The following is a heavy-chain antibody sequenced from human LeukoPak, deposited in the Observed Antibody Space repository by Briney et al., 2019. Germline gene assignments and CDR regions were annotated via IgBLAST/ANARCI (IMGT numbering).Heavy chain of an antibody. CDR2: IYYSGST. D-gene: IGHD2-2*01. CDR1: GCSISSNYY. Sequence: SETLSLTCTVSGCSISSNYYWGWIRQPPGKGLEWIGSIYYSGSTYYNPSLKSRVTISVDTSKNQFSLKLSSVTAADTAVYYCARHRLVVPPNNWFDPWGQGTLVTVSS. V-gene: IGHV4-39*01. CDR3: ARHRLVVPPNNWFDP. J-gene: IGHJ5*02.